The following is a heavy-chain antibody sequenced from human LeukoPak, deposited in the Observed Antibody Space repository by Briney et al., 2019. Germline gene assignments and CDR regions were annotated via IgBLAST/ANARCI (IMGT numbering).Heavy chain of an antibody. V-gene: IGHV3-21*01. D-gene: IGHD3-9*01. CDR3: ARGDDYDILTCYANLFDY. CDR2: ISRISSYI. J-gene: IGHJ4*02. Sequence: PGGSLRLSCAASGFTFSSYSMNWVRQAPGKGLEWVSSISRISSYIYYADSVKGRFTISRDNAKNSLYLQMNSTRAEDTAVYYCARGDDYDILTCYANLFDYWGQGTLVTVSS. CDR1: GFTFSSYS.